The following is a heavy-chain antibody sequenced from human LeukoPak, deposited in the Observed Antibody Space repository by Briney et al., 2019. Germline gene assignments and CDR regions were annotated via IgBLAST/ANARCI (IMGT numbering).Heavy chain of an antibody. CDR3: ARGPQYYDFWSGPPGYYYYGMDV. D-gene: IGHD3-3*01. J-gene: IGHJ6*02. Sequence: PGRSLRLSCAASGFTFSSYGMHWVRQAPGKGLEWVAVISYDGSNKYYADSVKGRFTISRDNSKDTLYLQMNSLRAEDTAVYYCARGPQYYDFWSGPPGYYYYGMDVWGQGTTVTVSS. V-gene: IGHV3-30*03. CDR1: GFTFSSYG. CDR2: ISYDGSNK.